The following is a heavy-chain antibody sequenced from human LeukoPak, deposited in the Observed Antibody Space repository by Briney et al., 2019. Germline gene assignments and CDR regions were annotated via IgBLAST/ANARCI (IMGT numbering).Heavy chain of an antibody. D-gene: IGHD3-10*01. V-gene: IGHV3-73*01. CDR3: TGNYYGSGGYADFDY. CDR2: IRSTANGYAT. J-gene: IGHJ4*02. Sequence: GGSLRLSCAASGFTFSGSALHWVRQASGKGLEWVGRIRSTANGYATAYAASVKGRFTISRDDSKNTAYLQMDSLKTEDTAVYYCTGNYYGSGGYADFDYWGQGTLVTVSS. CDR1: GFTFSGSA.